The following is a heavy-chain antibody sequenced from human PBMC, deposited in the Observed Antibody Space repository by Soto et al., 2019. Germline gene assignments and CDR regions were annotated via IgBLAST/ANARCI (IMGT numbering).Heavy chain of an antibody. CDR1: GGSVSGGNHY. V-gene: IGHV4-61*01. D-gene: IGHD2-2*01. J-gene: IGHJ5*02. CDR2: IYDSGSN. CDR3: AKYNSISDGGWFDP. Sequence: SETLSLTCTVSGGSVSGGNHYWSWIRQPPGKGLEWIGYIYDSGSNNYNPSLKSRVTISEDTSKNQFSLKLRSVAAADTAVYYCAKYNSISDGGWFDPWGQGTLVTVSS.